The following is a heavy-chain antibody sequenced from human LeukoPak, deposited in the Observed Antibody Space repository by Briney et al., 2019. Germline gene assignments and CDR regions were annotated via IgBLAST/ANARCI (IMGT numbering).Heavy chain of an antibody. D-gene: IGHD3-3*01. CDR1: GFTFSSYS. CDR3: ARVLRPAYDFWSGYHDGLHYGMDV. V-gene: IGHV3-21*01. J-gene: IGHJ6*02. CDR2: ISSSSSYI. Sequence: PGGSLRLSCAASGFTFSSYSMNWVRQAPGKGLEWVSSISSSSSYIYYADSVKGRFTISRDNAKNSLYLQMNSLRAEDTAVYYCARVLRPAYDFWSGYHDGLHYGMDVWGQGTTVTVSS.